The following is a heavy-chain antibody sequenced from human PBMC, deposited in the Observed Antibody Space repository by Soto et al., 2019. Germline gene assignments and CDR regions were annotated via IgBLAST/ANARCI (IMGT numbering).Heavy chain of an antibody. CDR3: ARGQLRVVREYYYGMDV. CDR1: GFTFSSYW. D-gene: IGHD3-10*01. CDR2: INSDGSST. Sequence: GGSLRLSCAASGFTFSSYWMHWVRQAPGKGLVWVSRINSDGSSTSYADSVKGRFTISRDNAKNTLYLQMNSLRAEDTAVYYCARGQLRVVREYYYGMDVWGQGTTVTVSS. V-gene: IGHV3-74*01. J-gene: IGHJ6*02.